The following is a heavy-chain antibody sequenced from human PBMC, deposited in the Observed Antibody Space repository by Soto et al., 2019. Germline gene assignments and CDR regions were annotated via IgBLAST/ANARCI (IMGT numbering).Heavy chain of an antibody. CDR3: ARVIGMSNVYIVDIFTGDLYYCDY. CDR1: GFSFTDYY. V-gene: IGHV1-2*02. D-gene: IGHD3-9*01. CDR2: INPNSGGT. Sequence: ASVKVSCKAAGFSFTDYYIHWLRKAPGQGLEWMGWINPNSGGTNYAQKFQGRFTMTRGTSIITAYIELRMLRSDDTAVYYCARVIGMSNVYIVDIFTGDLYYCDYWGQGTRVTVAS. J-gene: IGHJ4*02.